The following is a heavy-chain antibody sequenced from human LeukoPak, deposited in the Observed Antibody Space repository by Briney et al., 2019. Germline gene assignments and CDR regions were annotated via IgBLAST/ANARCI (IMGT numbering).Heavy chain of an antibody. CDR3: AKGTRSSTIFPSMDV. V-gene: IGHV3-9*03. Sequence: PGGSLRLSCAASGFTFDDYAMHWVRQAPGKGLEWVSGISWNSGRIDYADSVKGRFTISRDNAKNSLYLQMNTLRAEDMALYYCAKGTRSSTIFPSMDVWGKGTTVTVSS. CDR1: GFTFDDYA. D-gene: IGHD3-3*01. CDR2: ISWNSGRI. J-gene: IGHJ6*03.